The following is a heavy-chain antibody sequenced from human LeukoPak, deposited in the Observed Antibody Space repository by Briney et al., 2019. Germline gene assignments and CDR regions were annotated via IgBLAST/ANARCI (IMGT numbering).Heavy chain of an antibody. D-gene: IGHD3-10*01. CDR1: GYTFTNYG. CDR3: ARDDSGSYNPFDY. CDR2: ISGYNGNT. Sequence: ASVKVSCKASGYTFTNYGISWVRQAPGQGLEWMGWISGYNGNTNYAQEFQGRVTMTTDTSTSTAYMELRSLRSDDTAVYYCARDDSGSYNPFDYWGQGTLVPVSS. V-gene: IGHV1-18*01. J-gene: IGHJ4*02.